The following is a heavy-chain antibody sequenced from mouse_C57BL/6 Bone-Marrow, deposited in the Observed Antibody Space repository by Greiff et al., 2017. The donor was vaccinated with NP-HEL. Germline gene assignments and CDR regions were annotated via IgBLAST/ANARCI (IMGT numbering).Heavy chain of an antibody. Sequence: QVQLKQSGPGLVQPSQSLSITCTVSGFSLTSYGVHWVRQSPGKGLEWLGVIWSGGSTDYNAAFISRLSISKDNSTHQDFFQMNSLQADDAAIYYCARRGSPYYFDYWGQGTTLTVSS. D-gene: IGHD1-1*01. J-gene: IGHJ2*01. V-gene: IGHV2-2*01. CDR1: GFSLTSYG. CDR3: ARRGSPYYFDY. CDR2: IWSGGST.